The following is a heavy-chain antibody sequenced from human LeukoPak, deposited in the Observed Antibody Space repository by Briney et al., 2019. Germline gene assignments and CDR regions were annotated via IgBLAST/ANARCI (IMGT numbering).Heavy chain of an antibody. J-gene: IGHJ3*02. D-gene: IGHD2-15*01. CDR3: ARDVGPHAFDI. CDR1: EFTFDDYG. Sequence: GGSLRLSCAASEFTFDDYGMGWVRQAPGKGLEWVSGINWNGGSTGYADSVKGRFTISRDNAKNSLYMQMNSLRAEDTALYYCARDVGPHAFDIWGQGTMVTVSS. CDR2: INWNGGST. V-gene: IGHV3-20*04.